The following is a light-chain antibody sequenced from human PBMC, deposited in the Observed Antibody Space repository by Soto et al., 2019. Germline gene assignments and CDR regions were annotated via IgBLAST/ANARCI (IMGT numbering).Light chain of an antibody. CDR2: DTS. V-gene: IGKV3-11*01. CDR3: QQRYNWLT. J-gene: IGKJ4*01. Sequence: EIVLTQSPATLSLSPGERATLSCRASQSVTKYLAWYQQKLGQAPRLLIFDTSNRATGIPARFSGSGSGTDFTLTISSLESDDSGIYYCQQRYNWLTFGGGTKVEIK. CDR1: QSVTKY.